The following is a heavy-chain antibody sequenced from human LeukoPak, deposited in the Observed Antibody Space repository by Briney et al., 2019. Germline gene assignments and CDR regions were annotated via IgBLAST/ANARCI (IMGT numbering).Heavy chain of an antibody. J-gene: IGHJ6*03. CDR2: ISYDGSNK. CDR3: AGGAAAETYYYYYMDV. Sequence: GGSLRLSCAASGFTFSSYAMHWVRQAPGKGLEWVAVISYDGSNKYYADSVKGRFTISRDNSKNTLYLQMNSLRAEDTAVYYCAGGAAAETYYYYYMDVWGKGTTVTVSS. V-gene: IGHV3-30*01. D-gene: IGHD6-13*01. CDR1: GFTFSSYA.